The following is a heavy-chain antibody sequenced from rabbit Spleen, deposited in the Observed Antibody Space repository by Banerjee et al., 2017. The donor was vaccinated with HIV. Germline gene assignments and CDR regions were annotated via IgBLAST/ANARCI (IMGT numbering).Heavy chain of an antibody. J-gene: IGHJ6*01. CDR2: IDTGSSGFT. CDR3: ARDTSSSFSSYGMDL. Sequence: QSLEESGGDLVKPGASLTLTCTASGVSFSSNYYMCWVRQAPGKGLEWIACIDTGSSGFTYFASWAKGRFTISKTSSTTVTLQMTSLTAADTATYFCARDTSSSFSSYGMDLWGPGTLVTV. V-gene: IGHV1S40*01. D-gene: IGHD1-1*01. CDR1: GVSFSSNYY.